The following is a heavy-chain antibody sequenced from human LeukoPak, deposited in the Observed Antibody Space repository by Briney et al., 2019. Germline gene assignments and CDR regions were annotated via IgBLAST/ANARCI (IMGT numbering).Heavy chain of an antibody. CDR1: GFTFSSYA. CDR3: AKDCATLGGYYFDY. D-gene: IGHD3-16*01. CDR2: IRGSGGSH. V-gene: IGHV3-23*01. J-gene: IGHJ4*02. Sequence: PGGSLRLSCAASGFTFSSYAMSWVPQAPGNGLESVSAIRGSGGSHYYEASVKGRFTISRDNSKNTLYLQMNSLRAEDTAVYYCAKDCATLGGYYFDYWGQDPGHRLL.